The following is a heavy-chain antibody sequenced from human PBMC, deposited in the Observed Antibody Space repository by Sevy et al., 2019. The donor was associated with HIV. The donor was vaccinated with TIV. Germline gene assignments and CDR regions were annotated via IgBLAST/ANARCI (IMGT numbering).Heavy chain of an antibody. CDR1: GFTFSSYE. CDR3: ARDRQGITVAGTAIDY. Sequence: GGSLRLSCAASGFTFSSYEMNWVRQAPGKGLEWISYITLSGSTMYSEDSVNGRLNISRDNAKNSLYLQMNSLRAEDTAVYYCARDRQGITVAGTAIDYWGQGTLVTVSS. CDR2: ITLSGSTM. J-gene: IGHJ4*02. D-gene: IGHD6-19*01. V-gene: IGHV3-48*03.